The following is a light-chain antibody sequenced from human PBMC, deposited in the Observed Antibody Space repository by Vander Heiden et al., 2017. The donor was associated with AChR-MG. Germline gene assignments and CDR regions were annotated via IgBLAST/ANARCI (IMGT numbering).Light chain of an antibody. CDR3: QAWDSFTVV. V-gene: IGLV3-1*01. CDR2: KDI. J-gene: IGLJ3*02. CDR1: LLGDKY. Sequence: SSELTQPPSVSVSPGQTATITCPGDLLGDKYASWYQQKPGRSPVLVSYKDIKRPSGIPERFSGSKSGNTATLTISGTQTIDEADDYCQAWDSFTVVFGGGTNLIV.